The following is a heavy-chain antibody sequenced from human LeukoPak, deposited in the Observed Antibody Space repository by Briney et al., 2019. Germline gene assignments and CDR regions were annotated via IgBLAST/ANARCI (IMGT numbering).Heavy chain of an antibody. D-gene: IGHD6-6*01. CDR2: ISSSGGST. J-gene: IGHJ6*02. CDR3: AKHGGSSEYYGLDV. CDR1: GFTFSSYA. Sequence: PGGSLRLSCAASGFTFSSYAMSWVRQAPGKGLEWVSTISSSGGSTYYADSVKGRFTISRDDSKNTLYLQMNSLRAEDTAVYYCAKHGGSSEYYGLDVWGQGTTVTVSS. V-gene: IGHV3-23*01.